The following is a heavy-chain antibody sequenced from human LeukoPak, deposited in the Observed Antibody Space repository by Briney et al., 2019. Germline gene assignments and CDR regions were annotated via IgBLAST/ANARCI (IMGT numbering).Heavy chain of an antibody. J-gene: IGHJ4*02. CDR1: GFTCSSYA. Sequence: GGSLRLSCAASGFTCSSYAMHWVRQAPGKGLEWVAVISYDGSNKYYADSVKGRFTISRDNSKNTLYLQMNSLRAEDTAVYYCARDRVSSRSTFDYWGQGTLVTVSS. CDR3: ARDRVSSRSTFDY. CDR2: ISYDGSNK. D-gene: IGHD6-13*01. V-gene: IGHV3-30-3*01.